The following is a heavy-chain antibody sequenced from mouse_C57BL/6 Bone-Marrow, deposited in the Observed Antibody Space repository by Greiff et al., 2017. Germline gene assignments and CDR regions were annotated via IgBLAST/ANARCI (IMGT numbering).Heavy chain of an antibody. Sequence: QVQLQQPGAELVLPGASVKLSCKASGYTFTGYWMHWVKQRPGQGLEWIGEIDPSDSYTNYNQKFKGKSTLTVDKSSSTAYMQLSSLTSEDSAVYYCARWGSYICYFDVWGTGTTVTVSS. CDR1: GYTFTGYW. CDR2: IDPSDSYT. J-gene: IGHJ1*03. V-gene: IGHV1-69*01. D-gene: IGHD1-3*01. CDR3: ARWGSYICYFDV.